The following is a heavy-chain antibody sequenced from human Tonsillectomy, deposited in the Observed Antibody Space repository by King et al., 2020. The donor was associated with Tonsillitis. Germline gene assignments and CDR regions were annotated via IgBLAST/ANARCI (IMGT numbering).Heavy chain of an antibody. D-gene: IGHD6-19*01. CDR3: ARGGREGLGPPDY. CDR2: INQDGGAK. Sequence: QLVQSGGNLVQPGGSLRLSCAASGFTFNNYWMNWVRQAPGKGLEWVANINQDGGAKYSVDSVKGRFIISRDNAENSLYLQMNSLRAEDTAVYYCARGGREGLGPPDYGGQGTLVTVFS. V-gene: IGHV3-7*01. CDR1: GFTFNNYW. J-gene: IGHJ4*01.